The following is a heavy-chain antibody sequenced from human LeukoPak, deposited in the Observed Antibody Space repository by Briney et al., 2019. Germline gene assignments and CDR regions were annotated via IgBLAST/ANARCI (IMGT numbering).Heavy chain of an antibody. CDR1: GFTFSSYA. CDR3: AKEGQRGSYGVYDDYH. V-gene: IGHV3-30*18. J-gene: IGHJ5*02. D-gene: IGHD5/OR15-5a*01. Sequence: GGSLRLSCAASGFTFSSYAMSWVRQAPGKGLEWVAVISNDETNKYYTDSVKGRFTISRDNSKNMVYLQMNSLRVEDTAVYYCAKEGQRGSYGVYDDYHWGQGTLVTVSS. CDR2: ISNDETNK.